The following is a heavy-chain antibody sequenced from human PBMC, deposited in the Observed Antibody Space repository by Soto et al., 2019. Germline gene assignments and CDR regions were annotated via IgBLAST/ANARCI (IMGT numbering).Heavy chain of an antibody. CDR2: ISYDGSNQ. D-gene: IGHD3-3*01. V-gene: IGHV3-30-3*01. CDR1: GFTFSSCA. J-gene: IGHJ4*01. CDR3: ARGTHDFWSGSTFDY. Sequence: GGSLRLSCAASGFTFSSCAMYWVRQAPGKGPEWVAAISYDGSNQYYAESVKGRFTISRDNSKNTLFLQMNSLRAEDTAVYYCARGTHDFWSGSTFDYWGHGTLVTVSS.